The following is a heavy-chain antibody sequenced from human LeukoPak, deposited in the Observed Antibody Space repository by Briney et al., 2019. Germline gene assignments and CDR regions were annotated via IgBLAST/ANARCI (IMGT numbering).Heavy chain of an antibody. V-gene: IGHV1-18*01. J-gene: IGHJ3*02. CDR2: MNPNSGNT. D-gene: IGHD2-2*01. CDR3: ARPYCSSTSCYPHVDAFDI. Sequence: ASVKVSCKASGYTFTSYDINWVRQATGQGLEWMGWMNPNSGNTNYAQKLQGRVTMTTDTSTSTAYMELRSLRSDDTAVYYCARPYCSSTSCYPHVDAFDIWGQGTMVTVSS. CDR1: GYTFTSYD.